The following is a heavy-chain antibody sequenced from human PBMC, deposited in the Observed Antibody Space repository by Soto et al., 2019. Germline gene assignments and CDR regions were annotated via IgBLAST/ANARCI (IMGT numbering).Heavy chain of an antibody. Sequence: QVQLQESGPGLVKPSETLSLTCTVSGGSISGYYWSWIRQPPGKGLEWIGYISYSGSTNYNSSLKSRVTISVDTSKTQFSLKLSSVTAADTAVYYCARGYGDYVLDYWGQGTLVTVSS. V-gene: IGHV4-59*01. CDR3: ARGYGDYVLDY. CDR2: ISYSGST. D-gene: IGHD4-17*01. J-gene: IGHJ4*02. CDR1: GGSISGYY.